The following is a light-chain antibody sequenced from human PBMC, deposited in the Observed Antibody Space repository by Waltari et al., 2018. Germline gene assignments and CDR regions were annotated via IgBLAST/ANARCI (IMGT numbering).Light chain of an antibody. Sequence: EIVMTESPATLSVSPGERATLSCRASQSVSSYLAWYQQKPGQGPRLLIYGASTRATGIPARFSGSGSGTEFTLTISSLQSEDFAVYYCQQYNNLWTFGQGTKVEIK. CDR2: GAS. CDR1: QSVSSY. J-gene: IGKJ1*01. CDR3: QQYNNLWT. V-gene: IGKV3-15*01.